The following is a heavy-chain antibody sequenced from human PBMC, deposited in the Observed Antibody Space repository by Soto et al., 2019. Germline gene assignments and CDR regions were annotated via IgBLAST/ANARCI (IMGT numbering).Heavy chain of an antibody. V-gene: IGHV1-69*10. J-gene: IGHJ4*02. D-gene: IGHD5-18*01. CDR1: GGTFSSYA. CDR3: ARGAHTYGYVFDY. Sequence: SVKVSCKASGGTFSSYAISWVRQAPGQSLEWMGWVIASNGKTNYAQNFQGRVTITSDTSASTAYMELNSLRSEDTAVYYCARGAHTYGYVFDYWGQGTLVTVSS. CDR2: VIASNGKT.